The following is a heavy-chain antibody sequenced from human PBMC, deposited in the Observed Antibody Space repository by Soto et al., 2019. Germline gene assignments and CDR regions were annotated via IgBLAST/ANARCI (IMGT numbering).Heavy chain of an antibody. D-gene: IGHD1-20*01. CDR3: ATILTGHIFDY. CDR2: ISSSSYI. Sequence: PGGSLRLSCAASGFTFSSYSMNWVRQAPGKGLEWVSPISSSSYIYYADSVKGRFTISRDNAKNSLYLQMNSLRAEDTAVYYCATILTGHIFDYWGQGTLVTVSS. J-gene: IGHJ4*02. V-gene: IGHV3-21*01. CDR1: GFTFSSYS.